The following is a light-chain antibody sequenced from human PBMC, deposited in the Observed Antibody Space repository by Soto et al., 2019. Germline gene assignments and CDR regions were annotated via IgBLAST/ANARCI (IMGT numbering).Light chain of an antibody. CDR2: VAS. J-gene: IGKJ4*01. V-gene: IGKV3-20*01. CDR1: QSVSRSY. Sequence: EIVLTQSPGTLSLSPGERATLSCRASQSVSRSYLAWYQQKPGQAPRLLIYVASSRATGIPDRFSGSGSGTDFTLTIRRLEPEDFAVYYCQQYGSSPLTFVGGTKVEIK. CDR3: QQYGSSPLT.